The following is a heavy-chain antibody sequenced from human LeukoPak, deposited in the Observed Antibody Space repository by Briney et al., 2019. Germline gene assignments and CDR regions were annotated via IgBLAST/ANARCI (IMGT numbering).Heavy chain of an antibody. CDR3: ARDRYDFWSGYYTGADAFDI. J-gene: IGHJ3*02. CDR1: GGSISSGGYY. Sequence: TSETLSLTCTVSGGSISSGGYYWSWIRQHPGKGLEWIVYIYYSGSTYYNPSLKSRVTISVDTSKNQFSLKLSSVTAADTAVYYCARDRYDFWSGYYTGADAFDIWGQGTMVTVSS. CDR2: IYYSGST. D-gene: IGHD3-3*01. V-gene: IGHV4-31*03.